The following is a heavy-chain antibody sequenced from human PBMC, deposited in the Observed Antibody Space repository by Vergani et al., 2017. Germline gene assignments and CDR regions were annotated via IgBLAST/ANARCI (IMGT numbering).Heavy chain of an antibody. Sequence: VQLVESGGGVVQPGRSLRLSCAASGFTFNQYGMHWVRQVPGKGLMWVARIDEYGNRATYGDFETGRFTISRDNAKNTVFLQMNNLRADDAGVYYCVRTEYCTGIACNTRFDSWGQGALVTVSS. CDR1: GFTFNQYG. J-gene: IGHJ5*01. D-gene: IGHD2-8*02. V-gene: IGHV3-74*02. CDR3: VRTEYCTGIACNTRFDS. CDR2: IDEYGNRA.